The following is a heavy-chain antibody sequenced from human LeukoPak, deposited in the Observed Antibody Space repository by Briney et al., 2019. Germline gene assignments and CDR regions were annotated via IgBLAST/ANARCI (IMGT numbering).Heavy chain of an antibody. CDR2: IRNDGSNK. Sequence: GGSLRLSCAASGFTFDDYGMSWVRQVPGKGLEWVAFIRNDGSNKYYADSVKGRFTISRDNSKNMLYLQMNSLRAEDTAVFYCAKDPTHYNVLTGYRRRDTFDIWGQGTMVTVSS. J-gene: IGHJ3*02. CDR3: AKDPTHYNVLTGYRRRDTFDI. CDR1: GFTFDDYG. V-gene: IGHV3-30*02. D-gene: IGHD3-9*01.